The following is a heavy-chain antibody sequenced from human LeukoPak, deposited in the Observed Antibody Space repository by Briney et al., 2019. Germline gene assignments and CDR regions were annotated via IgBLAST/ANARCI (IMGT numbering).Heavy chain of an antibody. CDR1: GYTLTELS. V-gene: IGHV1-24*01. J-gene: IGHJ4*02. CDR3: ATGVIGPGVTTYYNY. D-gene: IGHD4-17*01. Sequence: ASVKVFCKASGYTLTELSMHWVRQAPGKGLEWMGGFDPEDGETIYAQKFQGRVTMTEDTSTDTAYMELSSLRSEDTAVYYCATGVIGPGVTTYYNYWGQGTLVTVSS. CDR2: FDPEDGET.